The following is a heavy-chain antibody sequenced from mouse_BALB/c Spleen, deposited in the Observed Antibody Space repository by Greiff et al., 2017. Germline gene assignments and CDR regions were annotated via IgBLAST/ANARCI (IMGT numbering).Heavy chain of an antibody. CDR1: GFSLSSYS. CDR3: ARNDDYDGGFAY. Sequence: QVQLQQSGPGLVAPSQSLSITCTVSGFSLSSYSVHWVRQPPGKGLEWLGMIWGGGSTYYNSALKSILSISKDNSKSQVFLKMNSLQTDDTAMYYCARNDDYDGGFAYWGQGTLVTVSA. CDR2: IWGGGST. J-gene: IGHJ3*01. V-gene: IGHV2-6-4*01. D-gene: IGHD2-4*01.